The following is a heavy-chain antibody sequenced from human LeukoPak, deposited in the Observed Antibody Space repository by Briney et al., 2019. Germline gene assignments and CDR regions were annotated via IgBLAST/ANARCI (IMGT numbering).Heavy chain of an antibody. Sequence: TGGSLRLSCAASGFTFSSYAMSWVRQAPGKGLEWVSAMSGSGGSTYYADSVKGRFTISRDNSKNTLYLQMNSLRAEDTAVYYCAKVMTRTMVRGVPPSDYWGQGTLVTVSS. V-gene: IGHV3-23*01. CDR1: GFTFSSYA. CDR2: MSGSGGST. CDR3: AKVMTRTMVRGVPPSDY. D-gene: IGHD3-10*01. J-gene: IGHJ4*02.